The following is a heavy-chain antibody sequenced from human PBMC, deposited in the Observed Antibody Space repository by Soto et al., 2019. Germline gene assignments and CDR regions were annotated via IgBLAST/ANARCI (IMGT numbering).Heavy chain of an antibody. CDR3: AKEFLLYGDLAFDI. V-gene: IGHV3-23*01. D-gene: IGHD4-17*01. J-gene: IGHJ3*02. CDR1: GFTFSSYW. Sequence: GGSLRLSCAASGFTFSSYWMHWVRQAPGKGLEWVSAISGSGGSTYYADSVKGRFTISRDNSKNTLYPQMNSLRAEDTAVYYCAKEFLLYGDLAFDIWGQGTMVTVS. CDR2: ISGSGGST.